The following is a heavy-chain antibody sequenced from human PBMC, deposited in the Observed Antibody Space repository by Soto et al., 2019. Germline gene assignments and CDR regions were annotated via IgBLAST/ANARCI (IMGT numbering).Heavy chain of an antibody. Sequence: GGSLRLSCAASGFTFSNAWMSWVRQAPGKGLEWVGRIKSKTDGGTTDYAAPVKGRFTISRDDSKNTLYLQMNSLKTEDTAVYYCTTGEWWSFLAEADYYYYYMDVWGKGTTVTVSS. J-gene: IGHJ6*03. CDR2: IKSKTDGGTT. D-gene: IGHD2-15*01. CDR1: GFTFSNAW. CDR3: TTGEWWSFLAEADYYYYYMDV. V-gene: IGHV3-15*01.